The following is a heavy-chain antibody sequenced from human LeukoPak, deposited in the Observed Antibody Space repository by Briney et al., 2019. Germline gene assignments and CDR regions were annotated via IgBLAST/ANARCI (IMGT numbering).Heavy chain of an antibody. CDR2: GSSDGSTT. Sequence: PGGSLRLSCAAPGFTFSTYWMQWVRQAPGKGLEWVSRGSSDGSTTTYADSVKGRLTISRDNGKNTLYLQMNSLRAEDTAVYYCARDADGPGSLIDYWGQGTLVTVSS. J-gene: IGHJ4*02. D-gene: IGHD1-14*01. V-gene: IGHV3-74*01. CDR3: ARDADGPGSLIDY. CDR1: GFTFSTYW.